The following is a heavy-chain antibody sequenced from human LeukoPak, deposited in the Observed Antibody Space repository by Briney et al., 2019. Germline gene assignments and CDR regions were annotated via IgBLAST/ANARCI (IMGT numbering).Heavy chain of an antibody. CDR3: AKDLRYYYGSGSYYDY. J-gene: IGHJ4*02. D-gene: IGHD3-10*01. CDR1: GFTFSSYA. V-gene: IGHV3-23*01. CDR2: ISGSGGST. Sequence: GGSLRLSCAASGFTFSSYAMSWVRQAPGKGLEWVSTISGSGGSTYYGDSVKGRFTISRDNSKNTLYLQMNSLRAEDTAVYYCAKDLRYYYGSGSYYDYWGQGTLVTVSS.